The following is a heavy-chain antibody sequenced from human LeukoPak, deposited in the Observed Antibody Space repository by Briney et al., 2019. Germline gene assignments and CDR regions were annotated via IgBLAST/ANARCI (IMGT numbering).Heavy chain of an antibody. V-gene: IGHV1-69*05. Sequence: SVKVSCKASGGTFSSYAISWVRQAPGQGLEWMGGIIPIFGTANYAQKFQGRVTITTDESTSTAYMELSSLRSEDTAVYYCARERDIVVVPAAIGGDAFDIWGQGTMVTVSS. D-gene: IGHD2-2*02. CDR1: GGTFSSYA. J-gene: IGHJ3*02. CDR2: IIPIFGTA. CDR3: ARERDIVVVPAAIGGDAFDI.